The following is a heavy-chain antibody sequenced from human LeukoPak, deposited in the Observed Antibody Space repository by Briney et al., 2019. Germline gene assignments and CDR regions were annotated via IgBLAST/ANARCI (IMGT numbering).Heavy chain of an antibody. Sequence: SETLSLTCTVSGGSISTGTYYWTWIRQQPGKGLEWIGSISHRGYTSYNPSLRSRLSVSLDTSNNQFSLNLSSVTAADTAVYYCARDFGDPTHYFFDYWGQGTLVTVSS. CDR2: ISHRGYT. CDR3: ARDFGDPTHYFFDY. D-gene: IGHD3-10*01. CDR1: GGSISTGTYY. J-gene: IGHJ4*02. V-gene: IGHV4-31*03.